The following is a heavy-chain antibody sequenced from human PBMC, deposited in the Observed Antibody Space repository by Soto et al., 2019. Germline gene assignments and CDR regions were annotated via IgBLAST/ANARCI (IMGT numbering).Heavy chain of an antibody. CDR3: AREYCSSTSCLNWFDP. Sequence: GGSLRLSCAASGFTFSSYSMNWVRQAPGKGLEWVSYISSSSSTIYYADSVKGRFTISRDSSEKTLYLQMNSLRPEDTAVYYCAREYCSSTSCLNWFDPWGQGTLVTVSS. CDR2: ISSSSSTI. V-gene: IGHV3-48*01. CDR1: GFTFSSYS. J-gene: IGHJ5*02. D-gene: IGHD2-2*01.